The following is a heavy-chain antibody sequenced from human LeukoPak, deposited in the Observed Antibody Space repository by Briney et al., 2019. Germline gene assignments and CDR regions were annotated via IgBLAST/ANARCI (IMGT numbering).Heavy chain of an antibody. CDR3: ARVDSNLGNFDY. J-gene: IGHJ4*02. Sequence: SVKVSCKASGGTFISYAISWVRQAPGQGLEWMGGIIPIFGTANYAQKFQGRATITADESTSTAYMELSSLRSEDTAVYYCARVDSNLGNFDYWGQGTLVTVSS. CDR2: IIPIFGTA. V-gene: IGHV1-69*13. D-gene: IGHD4-11*01. CDR1: GGTFISYA.